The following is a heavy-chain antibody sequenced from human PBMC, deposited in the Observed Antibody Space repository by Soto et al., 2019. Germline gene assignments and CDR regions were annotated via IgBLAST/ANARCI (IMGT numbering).Heavy chain of an antibody. CDR3: ARHSITIFGVVTQGSGMDV. J-gene: IGHJ6*02. D-gene: IGHD3-3*01. CDR1: GYSFTSYW. CDR2: IDPSDSYT. V-gene: IGHV5-10-1*01. Sequence: PGESLKISCKGSGYSFTSYWISWVHQMPGKGLEWMGRIDPSDSYTNYSPSFQGHVTISADRSISTAYLQWSSLKASDTAMYYCARHSITIFGVVTQGSGMDVWGQGTTVTVSS.